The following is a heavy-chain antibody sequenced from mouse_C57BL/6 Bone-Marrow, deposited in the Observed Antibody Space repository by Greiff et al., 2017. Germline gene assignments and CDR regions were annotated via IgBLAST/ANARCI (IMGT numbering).Heavy chain of an antibody. D-gene: IGHD1-1*01. CDR3: ARLLRYESYFDY. V-gene: IGHV3-8*01. CDR2: ISYSGST. CDR1: GYSIPSDY. J-gene: IGHJ2*01. Sequence: DVKVEESGPGLAKPSQTLSLTCSVSGYSIPSDYWHWIRQFPGHNLEYMGYISYSGSTYYNPSLKSRISITRDTSKNQYYLQLNSVTTENTATYYCARLLRYESYFDYWGQGTALTVTS.